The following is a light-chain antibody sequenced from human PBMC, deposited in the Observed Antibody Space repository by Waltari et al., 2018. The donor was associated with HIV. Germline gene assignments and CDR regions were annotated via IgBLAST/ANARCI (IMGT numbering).Light chain of an antibody. CDR2: AVS. Sequence: QSALTQPASVSGSPGQSITISCTGTSSDVGGYNYVPWYQQHPGKAPKLMIDAVSIRPSGVSNRLAGAKSGNTASLTISGLQAEDEADYYCSSYTSSSTRVFGGGTKLTVL. CDR1: SSDVGGYNY. V-gene: IGLV2-14*01. CDR3: SSYTSSSTRV. J-gene: IGLJ3*02.